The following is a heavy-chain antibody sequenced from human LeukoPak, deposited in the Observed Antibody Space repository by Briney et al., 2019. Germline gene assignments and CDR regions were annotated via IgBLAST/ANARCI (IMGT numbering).Heavy chain of an antibody. CDR1: GGTFSSYA. CDR3: ARLNTAMARGHGY. CDR2: IIPILGIA. D-gene: IGHD5-18*01. V-gene: IGHV1-69*04. J-gene: IGHJ4*02. Sequence: GASVKVSCKASGGTFSSYAISWVRQAHGQGLEWMGRIIPILGIANYAQKFQGRVTITADKSTSTAYMELSSLRSEDTAVYYCARLNTAMARGHGYWGQGTLVTVSS.